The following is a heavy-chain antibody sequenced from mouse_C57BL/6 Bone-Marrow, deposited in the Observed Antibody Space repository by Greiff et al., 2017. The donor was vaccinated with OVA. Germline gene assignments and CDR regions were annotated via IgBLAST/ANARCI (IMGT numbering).Heavy chain of an antibody. CDR2: IYPRSGNT. CDR3: ARRDWYFDV. Sequence: QVQLQQSGAELARPGASVKLSCKASGSTFTSYGISWVKQRTGQGLEWIGEIYPRSGNTYYNEKFKGKATLTADKSSSTAYMERRSLTSEDSAVYFCARRDWYFDVWGTGTTVTVSS. J-gene: IGHJ1*03. V-gene: IGHV1-81*01. CDR1: GSTFTSYG.